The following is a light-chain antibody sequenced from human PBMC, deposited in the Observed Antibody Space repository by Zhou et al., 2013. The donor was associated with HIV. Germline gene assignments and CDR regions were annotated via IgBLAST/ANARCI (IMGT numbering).Light chain of an antibody. CDR3: HQYGSSPIT. J-gene: IGKJ5*01. CDR1: ECHCQF. V-gene: IGKV3-20*01. Sequence: EIVLTQSPGTPVFVSRGKSHPLLQRQSECHCQFLSLGTSRNLARLPGLLIYGASSRAIGIPDRISGSGSGTDFTLTFSRLEPEDFAVYYCHQYGSSPITFGQGT. CDR2: GAS.